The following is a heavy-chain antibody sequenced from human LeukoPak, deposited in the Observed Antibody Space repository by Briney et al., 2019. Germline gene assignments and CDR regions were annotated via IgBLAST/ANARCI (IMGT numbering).Heavy chain of an antibody. CDR1: GLTFDGYA. D-gene: IGHD4-17*01. CDR2: ISWNSGNI. Sequence: GRSLRLSCAASGLTFDGYAMHWVRQAPGKGLEWVSGISWNSGNIAYADSVKGRFTISRDNAKNSLYLQMNSLGAEDTAVYYCAREVLLSYGDYTYVDYWGQGTLVTVSS. V-gene: IGHV3-9*01. CDR3: AREVLLSYGDYTYVDY. J-gene: IGHJ4*02.